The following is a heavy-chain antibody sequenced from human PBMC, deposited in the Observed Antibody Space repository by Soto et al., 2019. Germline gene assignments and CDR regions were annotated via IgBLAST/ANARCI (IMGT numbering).Heavy chain of an antibody. D-gene: IGHD1-26*01. J-gene: IGHJ5*02. CDR2: ISSSSSTI. CDR3: ARKAGSLTRFAP. CDR1: GFTFSSYS. V-gene: IGHV3-48*02. Sequence: EVQLVESGGGLVQPGGSLRLSCAASGFTFSSYSMNWVRQAPGKGLEWVSYISSSSSTIYYADSVKGRFTISRDNAKNSLNLQTSSLRHEDTTVYYCARKAGSLTRFAPWDRGTMATVSS.